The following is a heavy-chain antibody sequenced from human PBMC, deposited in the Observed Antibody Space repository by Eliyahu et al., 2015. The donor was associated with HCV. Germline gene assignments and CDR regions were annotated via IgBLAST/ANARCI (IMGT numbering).Heavy chain of an antibody. Sequence: QVQLQESGPGLVKPSETLSLXCTVSGYSISSGYYWGWIRQPPGKGLEWIGXIYHSGSTYYNPSLKSRVTISVDTSKNQFSLKLSSVTAADTAVYYCARDESSSWSAFDIWGQGTMVTVSS. D-gene: IGHD6-13*01. CDR2: IYHSGST. CDR3: ARDESSSWSAFDI. V-gene: IGHV4-38-2*02. CDR1: GYSISSGYY. J-gene: IGHJ3*02.